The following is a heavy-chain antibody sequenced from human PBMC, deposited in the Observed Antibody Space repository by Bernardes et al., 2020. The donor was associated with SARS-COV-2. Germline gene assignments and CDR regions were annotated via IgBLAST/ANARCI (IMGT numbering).Heavy chain of an antibody. CDR2: IYYSGST. V-gene: IGHV4-39*01. D-gene: IGHD6-19*01. Sequence: SETLSLTCTVSGGSISSSSYYWGWIRQPPGKGLEWIGSIYYSGSTYYNPSLKSRVTISVDTSNTQFSLKLSSVTAADTAVYYCARHYPHGAVADWYFDLGGRGTLVT. J-gene: IGHJ2*01. CDR1: GGSISSSSYY. CDR3: ARHYPHGAVADWYFDL.